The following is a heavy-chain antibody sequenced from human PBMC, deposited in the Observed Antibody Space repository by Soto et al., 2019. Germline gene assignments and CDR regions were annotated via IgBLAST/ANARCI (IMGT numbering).Heavy chain of an antibody. CDR3: IRRAPLVPAANDY. J-gene: IGHJ4*02. V-gene: IGHV3-73*01. Sequence: GGSLRLSCAASGFTFSGSAMHWVRQASGKGLEWVGRIRSKANSYATAYAASVKGRFTISRDDSKNTAYLQMNSLKTEDTAVYYCIRRAPLVPAANDYWGQGTLVTVSS. CDR2: IRSKANSYAT. CDR1: GFTFSGSA. D-gene: IGHD2-2*01.